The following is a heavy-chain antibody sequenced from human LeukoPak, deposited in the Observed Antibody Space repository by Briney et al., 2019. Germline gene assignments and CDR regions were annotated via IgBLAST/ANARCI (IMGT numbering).Heavy chain of an antibody. CDR2: IYYSGST. Sequence: PSETLSLTCTVSGGSISSYYWSWIRQPPGKGLEWIGYIYYSGSTNYNPSLKSRVTISVDTSKNQFSLKLSSVTAADTAVYYCGRPAHYGSGSYPYYFDYWGQGTLVTVSS. CDR1: GGSISSYY. J-gene: IGHJ4*02. D-gene: IGHD3-10*01. V-gene: IGHV4-59*01. CDR3: GRPAHYGSGSYPYYFDY.